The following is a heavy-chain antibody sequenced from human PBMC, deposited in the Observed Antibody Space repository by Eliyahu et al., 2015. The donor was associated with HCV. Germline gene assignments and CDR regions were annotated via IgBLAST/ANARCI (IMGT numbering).Heavy chain of an antibody. CDR2: IKSESDGGAL. J-gene: IGHJ4*02. D-gene: IGHD1-26*01. CDR3: TVVGRTGFDY. Sequence: EVHLVESGGGLVKPGGSLRLSCAASGVPFRSAWMTWVRQAPGQGLGWXGRIKSESDGGALDYAAPVKGRFTISRDDSKNTVYLQMNSLKIEDTALYYCTVVGRTGFDYWGQGTLVTVSS. CDR1: GVPFRSAW. V-gene: IGHV3-15*01.